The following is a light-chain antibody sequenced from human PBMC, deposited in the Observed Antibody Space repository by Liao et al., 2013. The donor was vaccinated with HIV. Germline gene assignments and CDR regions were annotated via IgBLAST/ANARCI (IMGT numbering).Light chain of an antibody. CDR2: EDT. Sequence: SYELTQPPSVSVSPGQTARITCSGDQLGERYVSWYKQKSGQSPVLVVYEDTKRPSGIPERFSGFNFGNTATLTISGTQALDEADYYCQAWDSSTNYVFGTGTQVTVL. CDR1: QLGERY. V-gene: IGLV3-1*01. J-gene: IGLJ1*01. CDR3: QAWDSSTNYV.